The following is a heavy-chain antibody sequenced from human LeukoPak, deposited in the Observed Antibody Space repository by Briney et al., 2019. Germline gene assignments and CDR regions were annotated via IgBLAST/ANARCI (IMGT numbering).Heavy chain of an antibody. V-gene: IGHV3-64*01. CDR3: AMSGSSGWYADY. CDR1: GFTFSNYA. D-gene: IGHD6-19*01. CDR2: ISSNGGST. Sequence: GGSLRLSCAASGFTFSNYAMHWVRQAPGKGLEYVSAISSNGGSTYYANSVKGGFTISRDNSKNTLYLQMGSLRPEDMAVYYCAMSGSSGWYADYWGQGTLVTVSS. J-gene: IGHJ4*02.